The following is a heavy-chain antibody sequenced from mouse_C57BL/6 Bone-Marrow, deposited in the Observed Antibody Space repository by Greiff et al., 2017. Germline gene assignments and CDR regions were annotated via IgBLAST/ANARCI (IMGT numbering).Heavy chain of an antibody. Sequence: QVQLQQPGAELVKPGASVKLSCKASGYTFTSYWMHWVKQRPGRGLEWIGRIDPTSGGTKYNEKFKSKATLTVDKPSSTAYMQLSSLTSEDSAVYYCARAGSTMVTTEAMDYWGQGTSVTVSS. CDR1: GYTFTSYW. J-gene: IGHJ4*01. CDR2: IDPTSGGT. CDR3: ARAGSTMVTTEAMDY. V-gene: IGHV1-72*01. D-gene: IGHD2-2*01.